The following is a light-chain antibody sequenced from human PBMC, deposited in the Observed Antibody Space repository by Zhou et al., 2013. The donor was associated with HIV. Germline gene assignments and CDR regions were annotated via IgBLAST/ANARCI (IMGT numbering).Light chain of an antibody. Sequence: EILMTQSPLSLSVTPGQPASLSCKSSQSLLHTDGKTHLCWYLQKSGQPPQLLIYEVSKRFTGVSDRFSGSGSGTDFTLTISRVEAEDVGDYYCMQGLQTPTFGQGTKLEIK. CDR3: MQGLQTPT. V-gene: IGKV2D-29*01. J-gene: IGKJ2*01. CDR2: EVS. CDR1: QSLLHTDGKTH.